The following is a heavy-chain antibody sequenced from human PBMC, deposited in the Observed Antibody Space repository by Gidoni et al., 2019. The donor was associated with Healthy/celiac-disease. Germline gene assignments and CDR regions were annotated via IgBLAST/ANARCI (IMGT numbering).Heavy chain of an antibody. J-gene: IGHJ3*02. CDR1: GGSISSGGYY. Sequence: QVQLQESGPGLVKPLQTLSLTCTVSGGSISSGGYYWSWIRQHPGKGLEWIGYIYSRGSTYYNPSLKSRVTISVDTSKNQFSLKLSSVTAADTAVYYCARSIYCSGGSCYVDAFDIWGQGTMVTVSS. CDR3: ARSIYCSGGSCYVDAFDI. D-gene: IGHD2-15*01. V-gene: IGHV4-31*03. CDR2: IYSRGST.